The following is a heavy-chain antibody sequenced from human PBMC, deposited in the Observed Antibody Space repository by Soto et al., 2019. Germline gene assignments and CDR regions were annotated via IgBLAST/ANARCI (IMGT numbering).Heavy chain of an antibody. CDR1: GGSFSDYY. J-gene: IGHJ6*02. V-gene: IGHV4-34*02. CDR2: VNYLGNT. Sequence: QVQLQQWGAGLLKPSETLSLTCAVYGGSFSDYYWNWNRQPPGKGLEWIGEVNYLGNTNYSPSLLGRVTISIDTSKNQLSLELTSVTAADTAVYYCARSRNLDVWGQGTTVTVSS. CDR3: ARSRNLDV. D-gene: IGHD1-1*01.